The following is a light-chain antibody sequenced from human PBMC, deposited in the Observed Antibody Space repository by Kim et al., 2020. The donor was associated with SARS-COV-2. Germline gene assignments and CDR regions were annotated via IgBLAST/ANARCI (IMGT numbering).Light chain of an antibody. J-gene: IGKJ1*01. V-gene: IGKV3-20*01. Sequence: GERATPPCRASQSVSSMYVAWFQQKPGQAPRLLIYGASSRATGIPGRFSGSGSGTDFTLTISRLEPEDCAVYYCQQYENSPWTFGQGTKVDIK. CDR3: QQYENSPWT. CDR2: GAS. CDR1: QSVSSMY.